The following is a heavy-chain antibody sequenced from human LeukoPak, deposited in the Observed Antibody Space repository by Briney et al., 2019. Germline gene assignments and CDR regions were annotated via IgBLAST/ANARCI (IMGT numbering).Heavy chain of an antibody. Sequence: SETLSLTCTVSGGSISSYYWSWIRQPPGKGLEWIGYIYYSGSTNYNPSLKSRVTISVDTSKNQFSLKLSSVTAADTAVYYCAREARPHYYDSSGYYPHSPFDYWGQGTLVTVSS. V-gene: IGHV4-59*01. J-gene: IGHJ4*02. CDR3: AREARPHYYDSSGYYPHSPFDY. CDR2: IYYSGST. D-gene: IGHD3-22*01. CDR1: GGSISSYY.